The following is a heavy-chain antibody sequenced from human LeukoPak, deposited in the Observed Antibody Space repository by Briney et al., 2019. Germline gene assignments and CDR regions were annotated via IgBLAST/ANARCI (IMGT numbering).Heavy chain of an antibody. CDR2: IYYSGST. Sequence: PSETLSLTCTVSGGSISSSSYYWGWIRQPPGKGLEWIGSIYYSGSTNYNPSLKSRVTISVDTSKNQFSLKLSSVTAADTAVYYCAGKGFGLFDYWGQGTLVTVSS. J-gene: IGHJ4*02. CDR3: AGKGFGLFDY. D-gene: IGHD3-10*01. CDR1: GGSISSSSYY. V-gene: IGHV4-39*07.